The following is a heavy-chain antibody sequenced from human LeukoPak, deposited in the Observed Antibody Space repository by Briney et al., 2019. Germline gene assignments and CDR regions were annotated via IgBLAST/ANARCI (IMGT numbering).Heavy chain of an antibody. J-gene: IGHJ4*02. D-gene: IGHD4-17*01. CDR3: ARDRNGNYGRWGFDY. V-gene: IGHV3-33*08. CDR1: GFTFRSNA. CDR2: IWYDGSNK. Sequence: GRSLRLSCAASGFTFRSNAMHWVRQAPGKGLEWVAVIWYDGSNKYYADSVKGRFTISRDNSKNTLYLQMNSLRAEDTAVYYCARDRNGNYGRWGFDYWGQGTLVTVSS.